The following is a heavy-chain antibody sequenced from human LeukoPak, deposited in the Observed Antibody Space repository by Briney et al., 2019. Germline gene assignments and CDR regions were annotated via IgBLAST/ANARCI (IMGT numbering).Heavy chain of an antibody. CDR3: ARDNTRGYSYENLNWFDP. D-gene: IGHD5-18*01. J-gene: IGHJ5*02. CDR2: IYYSGRT. CDR1: AGSISSSTYY. V-gene: IGHV4-39*07. Sequence: SETLSLTCTVSAGSISSSTYYWGWIRQSPGKGLEWIGSIYYSGRTYYNPSLKSRVTISVDTSKNQFSLKLSSVTAADTAVYYRARDNTRGYSYENLNWFDPWGQGTLVTVSS.